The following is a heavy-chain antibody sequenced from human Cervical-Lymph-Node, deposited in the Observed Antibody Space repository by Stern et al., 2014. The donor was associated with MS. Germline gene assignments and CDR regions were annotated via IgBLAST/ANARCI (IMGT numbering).Heavy chain of an antibody. CDR1: GFTFSDYG. Sequence: DQLVESGGGVVQPGKSLRLSCAASGFTFSDYGMHWVRQAPGKGLEWLALATYDGSDQYYADSVKGRFTVSRDNSKNTVLLQMNGLRPEDTAVYFCARDRGLTHYFYGMDVWGQGTTVTVSS. D-gene: IGHD3-10*01. V-gene: IGHV3-30*03. CDR2: ATYDGSDQ. J-gene: IGHJ6*02. CDR3: ARDRGLTHYFYGMDV.